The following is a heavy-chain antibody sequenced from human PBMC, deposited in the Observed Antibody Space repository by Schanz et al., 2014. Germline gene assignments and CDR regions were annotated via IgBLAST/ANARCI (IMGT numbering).Heavy chain of an antibody. V-gene: IGHV1-18*01. J-gene: IGHJ4*02. CDR1: GYTFTSYG. CDR2: ISPYNGNT. Sequence: QVQLAQSGAEVKKPGASVKVSCKASGYTFTSYGISWVRQAPGQGLEWMGWISPYNGNTNYAQKLQGRVTMTADTSTSTAYMELRSLRSDDTAVYFCARGRHDYGDPQTFDYWGQGSLVTVSS. D-gene: IGHD4-17*01. CDR3: ARGRHDYGDPQTFDY.